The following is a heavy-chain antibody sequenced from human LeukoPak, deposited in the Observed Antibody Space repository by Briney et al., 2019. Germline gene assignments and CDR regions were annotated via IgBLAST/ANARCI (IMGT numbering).Heavy chain of an antibody. CDR2: INSDGSAT. Sequence: GGSLRLSCAASGFPFSSYWMHWVRQVPGKGLLWVSRINSDGSATIYADSVRGRFTISRDNAKNMLYLQMSGLRVEDTAVYHCASDSPYYGMDVWGQGTTVTVSS. CDR1: GFPFSSYW. V-gene: IGHV3-74*01. CDR3: ASDSPYYGMDV. J-gene: IGHJ6*02.